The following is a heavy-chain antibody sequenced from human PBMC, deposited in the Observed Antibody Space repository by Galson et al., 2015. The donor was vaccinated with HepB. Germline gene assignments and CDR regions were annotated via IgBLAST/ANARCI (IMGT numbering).Heavy chain of an antibody. CDR1: GFTFSSYG. J-gene: IGHJ6*02. V-gene: IGHV3-30*18. Sequence: SLRLSCAASGFTFSSYGIHWVRQAPGKGLEWVAVISYDGVNKYFANSVKGRFTISRDNSKHTLYLQMNSLRAEDTAVYYCAKERERSYCSSTTCYSGVYCGMDVWGQGTTVTVSS. D-gene: IGHD2-2*02. CDR2: ISYDGVNK. CDR3: AKERERSYCSSTTCYSGVYCGMDV.